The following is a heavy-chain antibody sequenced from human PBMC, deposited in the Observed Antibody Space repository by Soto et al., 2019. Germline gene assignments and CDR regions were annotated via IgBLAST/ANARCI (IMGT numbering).Heavy chain of an antibody. CDR3: AREGHCSGGSCYSDY. CDR1: GGSISSSNW. D-gene: IGHD2-15*01. CDR2: IYHSGST. Sequence: QVQLQESGPGLVKPSGTLSLTCAVSGGSISSSNWWSWVRQPPGKGREWIGEIYHSGSTNYNPSLKSRVTISVDKSKNQFSLKLSSVTAADTAVYYCAREGHCSGGSCYSDYWGQGTLVTVSS. V-gene: IGHV4-4*02. J-gene: IGHJ4*02.